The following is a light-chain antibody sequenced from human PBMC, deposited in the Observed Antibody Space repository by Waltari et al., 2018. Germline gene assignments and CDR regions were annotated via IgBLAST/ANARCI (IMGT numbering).Light chain of an antibody. CDR2: DAS. V-gene: IGKV1-39*01. Sequence: DIQMTESPSSLSASVGDRGTITCRASKSITNDLSWYQHKLGQAPNLLVYDASIVVSAVPSRFNGSGSGTEFALTISSLQPEALATSYCLQTYSTIMFSFGPGTKVDL. CDR3: LQTYSTIMFS. CDR1: KSITND. J-gene: IGKJ3*01.